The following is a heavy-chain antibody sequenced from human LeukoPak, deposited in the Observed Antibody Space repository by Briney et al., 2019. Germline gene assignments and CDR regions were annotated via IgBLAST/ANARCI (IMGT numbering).Heavy chain of an antibody. CDR1: GGSISSYF. CDR3: ARQYDSSTYYPSYYFDF. J-gene: IGHJ4*02. CDR2: ISYTGST. D-gene: IGHD3-22*01. Sequence: SETLSLTCTVSGGSISSYFWSWIRQPPGKGLEWIGYISYTGSTNYNPSLKSRVTISVDTSKNQFSLKLSSVTAADTAVYYCARQYDSSTYYPSYYFDFWGWGTLVTVSS. V-gene: IGHV4-59*08.